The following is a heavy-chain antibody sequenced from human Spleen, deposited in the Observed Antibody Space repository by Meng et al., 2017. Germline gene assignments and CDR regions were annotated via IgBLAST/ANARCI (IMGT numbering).Heavy chain of an antibody. V-gene: IGHV3-74*01. CDR2: ITKDGRET. CDR3: VRDWFGEFH. D-gene: IGHD3-10*01. Sequence: GGSLRLSCSASGFSFRKCWMHWFRQVPGKGLEWVSRITKDGRETIYADSVRGRFSISRDNAKDTLYLQMNSLRAEDTATYYCVRDWFGEFHWGQGTLVTVSS. J-gene: IGHJ4*02. CDR1: GFSFRKCW.